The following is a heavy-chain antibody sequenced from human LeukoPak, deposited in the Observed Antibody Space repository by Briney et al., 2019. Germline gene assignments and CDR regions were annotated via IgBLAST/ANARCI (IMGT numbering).Heavy chain of an antibody. CDR3: ARDKGGTTGPDAFDI. D-gene: IGHD1-1*01. V-gene: IGHV4-34*01. CDR2: INHSGST. J-gene: IGHJ3*02. CDR1: GGSFSGYY. Sequence: PSETLSLTCAVYGGSFSGYYWSWIRQPPGKGLEWIGEINHSGSTNYNPSLKSRVTISVDTSKNQFSLKLSSVTAADTAVYYCARDKGGTTGPDAFDIWGQGTMVTVSS.